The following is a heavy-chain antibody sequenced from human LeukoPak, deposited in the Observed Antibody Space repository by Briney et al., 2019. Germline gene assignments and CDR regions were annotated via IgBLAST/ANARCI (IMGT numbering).Heavy chain of an antibody. CDR2: IGGGGVST. Sequence: GRSLRLSCAASGFTFSRYGMSWVRHAPGNGLEWVSSIGGGGVSTYFAYSVKGPFTISITNSNNPLYLHINNLRTEPTAVYYCAKHPSGYYYDLFDYWGQGTLVTVSS. CDR3: AKHPSGYYYDLFDY. CDR1: GFTFSRYG. V-gene: IGHV3-23*01. D-gene: IGHD3-22*01. J-gene: IGHJ4*02.